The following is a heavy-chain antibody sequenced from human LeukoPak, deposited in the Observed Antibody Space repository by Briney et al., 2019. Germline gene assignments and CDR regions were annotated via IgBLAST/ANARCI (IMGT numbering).Heavy chain of an antibody. Sequence: GGSLRLSCAASGFTFNNHAMSWVRQSPGKGLEWVSAISDSGDTTYYADSVKGRFTVSRDNSNNTLYLRMNSLRAEDTAIYYCTKARLVHDYWGQGTLVTVSS. CDR2: ISDSGDTT. J-gene: IGHJ4*02. CDR1: GFTFNNHA. D-gene: IGHD6-19*01. V-gene: IGHV3-23*01. CDR3: TKARLVHDY.